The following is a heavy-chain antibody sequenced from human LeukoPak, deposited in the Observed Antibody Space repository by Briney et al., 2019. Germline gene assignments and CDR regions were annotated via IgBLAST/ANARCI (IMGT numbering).Heavy chain of an antibody. D-gene: IGHD5-18*01. V-gene: IGHV1-69*13. CDR2: IIPIFGTA. CDR3: ARTAMASYYMDV. J-gene: IGHJ6*03. CDR1: GYTFTSYG. Sequence: SVKVSCKASGYTFTSYGISWVRQAPGQGLEWMGGIIPIFGTANYAQKFQGRVTITADESTSTAYMELSSLRSEDTAVYYCARTAMASYYMDVWGKGTTVTVSS.